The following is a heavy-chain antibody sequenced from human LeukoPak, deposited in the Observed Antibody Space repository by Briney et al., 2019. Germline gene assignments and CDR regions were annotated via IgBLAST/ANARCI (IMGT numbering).Heavy chain of an antibody. CDR2: ISGSGGST. CDR3: ARLSITMIVVSHFDY. Sequence: GGSLRLSCAASGFTFSSYAMSWVRQAPGKGLEWVSAISGSGGSTYYADSVKGRFTISRDNSKNTLYLQMNSLRAEDTAVYYCARLSITMIVVSHFDYWGQGTLVTVSS. CDR1: GFTFSSYA. V-gene: IGHV3-23*01. J-gene: IGHJ4*02. D-gene: IGHD3-22*01.